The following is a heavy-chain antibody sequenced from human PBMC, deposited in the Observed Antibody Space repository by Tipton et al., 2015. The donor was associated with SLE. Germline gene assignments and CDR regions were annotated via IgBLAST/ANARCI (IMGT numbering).Heavy chain of an antibody. V-gene: IGHV4-4*02. J-gene: IGHJ4*02. CDR3: ARAGYSSGWYGRGFDN. D-gene: IGHD6-19*01. CDR1: GGSISSSNW. Sequence: TLSLTCAVSGGSISSSNWWTWVRQSPDKGLKWIGEIYHSGSTTYNPSLESRVTISVDTSKNQFSLNLTSVTAADTALYYCARAGYSSGWYGRGFDNWGQGTLVTVSS. CDR2: IYHSGST.